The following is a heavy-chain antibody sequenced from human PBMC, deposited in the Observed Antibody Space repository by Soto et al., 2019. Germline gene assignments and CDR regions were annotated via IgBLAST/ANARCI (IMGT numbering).Heavy chain of an antibody. CDR1: GGTFSKYA. D-gene: IGHD3-22*01. J-gene: IGHJ6*02. V-gene: IGHV1-69*01. CDR2: TIPMFGTP. CDR3: ARPLRDRNYYYGMAV. Sequence: QVQLVQSGAEMQQPGASVRVSCKASGGTFSKYAFSWVRQAPGQGLEWLGGTIPMFGTPNYAQKFQGRVASSADEATATVYMELSSLRSEDTAVYVWARPLRDRNYYYGMAVWGQGTTVTVSS.